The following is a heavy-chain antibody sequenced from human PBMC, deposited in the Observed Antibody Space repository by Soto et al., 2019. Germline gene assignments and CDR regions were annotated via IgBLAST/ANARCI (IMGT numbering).Heavy chain of an antibody. J-gene: IGHJ6*02. CDR1: GNTFTSYA. Sequence: ASVKVSCKASGNTFTSYAMHWVRQAPGQRLEWMGWINAGNGNTKYSQKFQGRVTITRDTSASTAYMELSSLRSEDTAVYYCAREGGFHYYYGMDVWGQGTTVTVSS. D-gene: IGHD3-10*01. CDR3: AREGGFHYYYGMDV. CDR2: INAGNGNT. V-gene: IGHV1-3*01.